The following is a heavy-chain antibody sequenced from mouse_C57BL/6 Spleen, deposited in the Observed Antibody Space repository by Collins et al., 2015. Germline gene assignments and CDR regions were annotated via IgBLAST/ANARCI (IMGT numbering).Heavy chain of an antibody. CDR1: GYTFTSYW. Sequence: QVQLQQPGAELVKPGASVKMSCKASGYTFTSYWITWVKQRPGQGLEWIGDIYPGSGSTNYNEKFKSKATLTVDTSSSTAYMQLSSLTSEDSAVYYCARKGTAQWYYAMDYWGQGTSVTVSS. CDR3: ARKGTAQWYYAMDY. D-gene: IGHD3-2*02. V-gene: IGHV1-55*01. J-gene: IGHJ4*01. CDR2: IYPGSGST.